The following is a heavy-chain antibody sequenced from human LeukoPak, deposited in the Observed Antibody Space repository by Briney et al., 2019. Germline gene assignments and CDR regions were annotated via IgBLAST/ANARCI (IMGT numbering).Heavy chain of an antibody. Sequence: GGSLRLSCAASGFTFSSYAMHWVRQAPGKGLEWVAVISYDGSNKYYADSVKGRFTISRDNSKNTLYLQMNSLRAEDTAVYYCTGSFRYGDYRYWGQGTLVTVSS. CDR2: ISYDGSNK. J-gene: IGHJ4*02. CDR1: GFTFSSYA. CDR3: TGSFRYGDYRY. D-gene: IGHD4-17*01. V-gene: IGHV3-30*04.